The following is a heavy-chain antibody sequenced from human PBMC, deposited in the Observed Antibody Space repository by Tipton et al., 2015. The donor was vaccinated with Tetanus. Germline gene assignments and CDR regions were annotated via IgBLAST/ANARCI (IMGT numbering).Heavy chain of an antibody. CDR1: GYSFTSYW. J-gene: IGHJ6*02. CDR3: ASQSGWSEIGYYDDTDV. V-gene: IGHV5-51*01. Sequence: QLVQSGAEAKKSGESLKISCKASGYSFTSYWIGWVRQMPGKGMAWMGIIYPGDFEIRYSPSFQGQVTISADKSINTAYLQWRSRKASDSAMYYCASQSGWSEIGYYDDTDVWGQGSSVTVSS. D-gene: IGHD2-15*01. CDR2: IYPGDFEI.